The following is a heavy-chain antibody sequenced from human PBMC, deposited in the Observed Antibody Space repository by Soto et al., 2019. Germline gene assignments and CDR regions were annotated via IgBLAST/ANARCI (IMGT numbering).Heavy chain of an antibody. Sequence: EVPLVESGGGLVKPGGSLRLSCAASGFTFSSYSMNWVRQAPGRGLEWVSSISSSSSYIYYADSVKGRFTISRDNAKNSLYLQMNSLRAEDTAVYYCASWEWLVPFDYWGQGTLVTVSS. CDR3: ASWEWLVPFDY. V-gene: IGHV3-21*01. CDR1: GFTFSSYS. D-gene: IGHD6-19*01. CDR2: ISSSSSYI. J-gene: IGHJ4*02.